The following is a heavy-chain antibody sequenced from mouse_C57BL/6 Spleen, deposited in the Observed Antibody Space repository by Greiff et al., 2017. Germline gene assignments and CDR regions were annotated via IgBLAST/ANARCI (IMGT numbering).Heavy chain of an antibody. D-gene: IGHD3-2*02. CDR3: ARRGAQATFAY. Sequence: VKLMESGAELMKPGASVKLSCKATGYTFTGYWIEWVKQRPGHGLEWIGEILPGSGSTNYNEKLKGKATLTADTSSNTAYMQLSRLTPDDSAIYYCARRGAQATFAYWGQGTLVTVSA. J-gene: IGHJ3*01. CDR1: GYTFTGYW. V-gene: IGHV1-9*01. CDR2: ILPGSGST.